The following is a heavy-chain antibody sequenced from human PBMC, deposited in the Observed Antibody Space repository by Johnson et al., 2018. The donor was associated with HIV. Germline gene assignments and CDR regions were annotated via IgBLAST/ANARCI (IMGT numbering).Heavy chain of an antibody. CDR3: ANVAGWQQLEVPDAFDL. Sequence: VQLVESGGGLVQPGGSLRLSCAVSGFTFSNFWMAWVRQPPGKGLEWVATIKTDGSEKYYVDSVKGRFSMSRDNAKNSLYLQMNSLRAEDTALYYCANVAGWQQLEVPDAFDLWGQGTMVTVSS. J-gene: IGHJ3*01. CDR1: GFTFSNFW. V-gene: IGHV3-7*02. D-gene: IGHD6-13*01. CDR2: IKTDGSEK.